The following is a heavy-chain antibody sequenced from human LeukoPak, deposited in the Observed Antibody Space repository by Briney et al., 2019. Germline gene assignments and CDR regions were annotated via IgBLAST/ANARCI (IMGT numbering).Heavy chain of an antibody. CDR3: ARGSGTMVRGVIITRGWFDY. V-gene: IGHV4-34*01. Sequence: ASETLSLTCAVYGGSFSGYYWSWIRQPPGKGPEWIGEINHSGSTNYNTSLKSRVTISVDTSKNQFSLKLSSVTAADTAVYYCARGSGTMVRGVIITRGWFDYWGQGTLVTVSS. D-gene: IGHD3-10*01. CDR1: GGSFSGYY. J-gene: IGHJ4*02. CDR2: INHSGST.